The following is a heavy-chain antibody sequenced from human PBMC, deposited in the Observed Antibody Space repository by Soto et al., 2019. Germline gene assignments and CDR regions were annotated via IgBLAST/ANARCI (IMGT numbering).Heavy chain of an antibody. CDR3: ARYYVSGSYFDS. V-gene: IGHV4-4*02. CDR1: GGSMSSSNW. CDR2: IYQSGST. D-gene: IGHD3-10*01. J-gene: IGHJ5*01. Sequence: SETLSLTCAVSGGSMSSSNWWSWVRQPPGKGLEWIGEIYQSGSTNYDSSLKSRVTISVDKSKNQFSLKLNSVTAADTAVYYCARYYVSGSYFDSWGQGTLVTVSS.